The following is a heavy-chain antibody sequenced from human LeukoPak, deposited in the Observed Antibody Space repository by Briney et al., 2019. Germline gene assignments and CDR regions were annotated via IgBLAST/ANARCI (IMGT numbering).Heavy chain of an antibody. CDR3: ARESIIAVAGYPIPYFDY. D-gene: IGHD6-19*01. CDR2: IYYSGST. CDR1: GGSISSSSYY. V-gene: IGHV4-39*07. J-gene: IGHJ4*02. Sequence: SETLSLTCTVSGGSISSSSYYWGWIRQPPGKGLEWIGSIYYSGSTYYNPSLKSRVTISVDTSKNQFSLKLSSVTTADTAVYYCARESIIAVAGYPIPYFDYWGQGTLVTVSS.